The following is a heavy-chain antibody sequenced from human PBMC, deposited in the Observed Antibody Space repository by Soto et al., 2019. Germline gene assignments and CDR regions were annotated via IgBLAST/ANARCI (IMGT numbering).Heavy chain of an antibody. J-gene: IGHJ4*02. CDR2: IYWNDDK. CDR1: GFPLSARGVG. CDR3: AHSPWGAAPDY. V-gene: IGHV2-5*01. Sequence: QITLKESGPTLVKPTQTLTLTCTVSGFPLSARGVGVVWIRQPPGKALEWLAIIYWNDDKRYSPSLKSRLTITKDTSKNQVVLTMTNMDPVDTAKYYCAHSPWGAAPDYWGQGTLVTVSS. D-gene: IGHD3-16*01.